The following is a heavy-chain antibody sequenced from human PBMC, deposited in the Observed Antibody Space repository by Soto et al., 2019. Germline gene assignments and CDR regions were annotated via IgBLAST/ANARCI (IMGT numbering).Heavy chain of an antibody. Sequence: PGGSLRLSCAASGFTFSSYAMSWVRQAPGKGLEWVSAISGSGGSTYYADSVKGRFTISRDNSKNTLYLQMNSLRAEDTAVYYCAKSGRGSGYQDPRHYYYYYGMDVWGQGTTVTVSS. D-gene: IGHD5-12*01. CDR1: GFTFSSYA. J-gene: IGHJ6*02. V-gene: IGHV3-23*01. CDR3: AKSGRGSGYQDPRHYYYYYGMDV. CDR2: ISGSGGST.